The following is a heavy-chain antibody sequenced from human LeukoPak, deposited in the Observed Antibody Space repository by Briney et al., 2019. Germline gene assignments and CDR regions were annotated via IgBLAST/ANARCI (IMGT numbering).Heavy chain of an antibody. CDR2: ISGSGGST. Sequence: GGPLRLSCAASGFTFSSYAMSWVRQAPGKGLEWVSAISGSGGSTYYADSVKGRFTISRDNSKNTLYLQMNSLRAEDTAVYYCANSYYYDSSGYYYVAYWGQGTLVTVSS. CDR1: GFTFSSYA. D-gene: IGHD3-22*01. CDR3: ANSYYYDSSGYYYVAY. V-gene: IGHV3-23*01. J-gene: IGHJ4*02.